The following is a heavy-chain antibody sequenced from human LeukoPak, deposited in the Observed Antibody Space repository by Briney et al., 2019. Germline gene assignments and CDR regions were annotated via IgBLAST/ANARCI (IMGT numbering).Heavy chain of an antibody. Sequence: GGSLRLSCAASGFTFSSYAMHWVRQAPGKGLEGVAVISYDGSNKYYADSVKGRFTISRDNSKNTLYLQMNSLRAEDTAVYYCARAYVPAAMTWFPGDDYGMDVSGQGTSVSVSS. V-gene: IGHV3-30-3*01. D-gene: IGHD2-2*01. CDR1: GFTFSSYA. CDR3: ARAYVPAAMTWFPGDDYGMDV. CDR2: ISYDGSNK. J-gene: IGHJ6*02.